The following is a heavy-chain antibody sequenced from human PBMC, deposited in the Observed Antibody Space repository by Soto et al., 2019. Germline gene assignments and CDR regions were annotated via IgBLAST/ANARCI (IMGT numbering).Heavy chain of an antibody. J-gene: IGHJ3*02. Sequence: SETLSLTCTVSGGSISSYYWSWIRQPPGKGLEWIGYIYYSGSTNYNPSLKSRVTISVDTSKNQFSLKLSSLTAVDTAIYYCARCPYADAFDIWGQGTVVTVSS. CDR2: IYYSGST. V-gene: IGHV4-59*12. D-gene: IGHD2-2*01. CDR3: ARCPYADAFDI. CDR1: GGSISSYY.